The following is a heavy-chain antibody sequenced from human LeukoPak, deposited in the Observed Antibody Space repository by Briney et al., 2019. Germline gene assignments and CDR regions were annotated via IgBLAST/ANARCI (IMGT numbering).Heavy chain of an antibody. CDR1: GGSFSGYY. J-gene: IGHJ4*02. Sequence: SETLSLTCVVYGGSFSGYYWTWICQPPGKGLEWIGEIHYSGATSYKPSLKSRVTISGDTSKNQVSLNLRSVTAADTAVYYCARGRLDGYYFDYWGQGALATVSS. D-gene: IGHD1-1*01. CDR3: ARGRLDGYYFDY. V-gene: IGHV4-34*01. CDR2: IHYSGAT.